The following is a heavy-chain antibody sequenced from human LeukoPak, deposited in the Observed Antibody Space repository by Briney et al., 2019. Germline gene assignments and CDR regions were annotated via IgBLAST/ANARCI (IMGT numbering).Heavy chain of an antibody. D-gene: IGHD4-17*01. Sequence: PSETLSLTCTVSGVSINTYYWGWIRQPPGKGPEWIGYIYYTGTTNNNPSLKSRITMSVDTSRNQFSLNLKSVTAADTAVYYCARGMVTTAVGAFDVWRQGTMVTVSS. CDR1: GVSINTYY. CDR2: IYYTGTT. V-gene: IGHV4-59*01. CDR3: ARGMVTTAVGAFDV. J-gene: IGHJ3*01.